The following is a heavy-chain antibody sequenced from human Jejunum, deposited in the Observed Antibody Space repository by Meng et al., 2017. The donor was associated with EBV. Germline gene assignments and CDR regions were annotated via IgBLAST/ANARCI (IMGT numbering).Heavy chain of an antibody. V-gene: IGHV4-4*02. CDR3: ASIHPSIDS. Sequence: QRQRKGSGPGMVKPSGPLSLPCAVSSGSIFSSNWWTWVRQPPGKGLEWIGEIYHSGSTNYNPSLKSRITMSLDKSKNQFSLKLRSVTAADTAVYYCASIHPSIDSWGPGTLVTVSS. D-gene: IGHD2-21*01. CDR2: IYHSGST. CDR1: SGSIFSSNW. J-gene: IGHJ4*02.